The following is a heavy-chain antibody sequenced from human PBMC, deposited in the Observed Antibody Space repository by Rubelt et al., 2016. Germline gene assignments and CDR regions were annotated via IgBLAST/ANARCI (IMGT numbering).Heavy chain of an antibody. Sequence: QLQLQESGPGLVKPSETLSLTCTVSGGSISSSSYYWGWIRQPPGKGLEWIGSIYYSGSTYYNPSLKSRVTISVDTSKNQFSLKLSSVTAADRALYYCARDGLVVTPNDAFDIWGQGTMVTVSS. CDR3: ARDGLVVTPNDAFDI. D-gene: IGHD4-23*01. CDR1: GGSISSSSYY. CDR2: IYYSGST. J-gene: IGHJ3*02. V-gene: IGHV4-39*07.